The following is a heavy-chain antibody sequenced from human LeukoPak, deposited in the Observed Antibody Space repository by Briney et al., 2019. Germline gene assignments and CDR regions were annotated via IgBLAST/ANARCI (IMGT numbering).Heavy chain of an antibody. D-gene: IGHD2-2*01. CDR1: GFTFSSYV. Sequence: HTGGSLRLSCAASGFTFSSYVMNWVSQAPGKGLEWVSVISGGGGSTYYADSVKGGFTISRDNSKNTLFLQMNSLRAEDTAVYYCAKGGYCSSTSCYVGWFDPWGQGTLVTVSS. CDR2: ISGGGGST. V-gene: IGHV3-23*01. CDR3: AKGGYCSSTSCYVGWFDP. J-gene: IGHJ5*02.